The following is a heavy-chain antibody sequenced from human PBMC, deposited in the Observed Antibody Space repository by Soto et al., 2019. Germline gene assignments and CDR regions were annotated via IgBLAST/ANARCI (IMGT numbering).Heavy chain of an antibody. Sequence: QVQLVQSGAEVKKPGSSVKVSCKASGGTFSSYAISWVRQAPGQGLEWMGGIIPIFGTANYAQKFQGRVTITADESTSTAYMELSSLRSEDTAVYYCARSPILRSPTQKRYYFDYWGQGTLVTVSS. J-gene: IGHJ4*02. CDR1: GGTFSSYA. D-gene: IGHD2-15*01. CDR3: ARSPILRSPTQKRYYFDY. V-gene: IGHV1-69*12. CDR2: IIPIFGTA.